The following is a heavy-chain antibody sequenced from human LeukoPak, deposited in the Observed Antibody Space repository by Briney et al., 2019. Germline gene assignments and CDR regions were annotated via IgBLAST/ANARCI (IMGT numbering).Heavy chain of an antibody. CDR3: ARWGYTNNCFYFDR. D-gene: IGHD6-13*01. J-gene: IGHJ4*02. CDR1: GFSFGPYW. CDR2: TRQDGSVS. V-gene: IGHV3-7*01. Sequence: QSGRSLRLSCTASGFSFGPYWMGWVRQAPEKGLEWVASTRQDGSVSYYVESVKGRFTISRDNAKNALYLYMNSLRPEDTAVYYCARWGYTNNCFYFDRWGQGTLVTVSS.